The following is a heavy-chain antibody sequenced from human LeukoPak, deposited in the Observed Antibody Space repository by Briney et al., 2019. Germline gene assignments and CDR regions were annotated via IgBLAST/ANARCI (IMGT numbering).Heavy chain of an antibody. CDR1: GYTFTSYA. CDR2: INAGNGNT. Sequence: ASVKVSCKASGYTFTSYAMHWVRQAPGQRLEWMGWINAGNGNTKYSQEFQGRVTITRDTSASTAYMELSSLRSEDTAVYYCARQTGSGLFILPGGQGTLVTVSS. D-gene: IGHD3/OR15-3a*01. CDR3: ARQTGSGLFILP. V-gene: IGHV1-3*03. J-gene: IGHJ4*02.